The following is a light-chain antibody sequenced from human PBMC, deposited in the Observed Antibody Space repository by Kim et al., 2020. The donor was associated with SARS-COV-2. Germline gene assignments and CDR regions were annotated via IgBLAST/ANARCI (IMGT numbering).Light chain of an antibody. CDR2: DAS. CDR1: RDINFR. J-gene: IGKJ2*01. Sequence: DIQMTQSPSSLSASLGDRVTITCRASRDINFRLNWYQQKPGEAPKLLIYDASNLKPGVPSRFTASGSGTHFTFTVTSLQPEDVGTYYCQHYDGVPYPFGQGTSWRS. V-gene: IGKV1-33*01. CDR3: QHYDGVPYP.